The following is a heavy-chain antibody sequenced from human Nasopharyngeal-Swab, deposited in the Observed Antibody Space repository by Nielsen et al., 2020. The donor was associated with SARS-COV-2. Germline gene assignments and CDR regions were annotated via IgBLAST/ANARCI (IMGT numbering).Heavy chain of an antibody. D-gene: IGHD2-15*01. J-gene: IGHJ3*02. Sequence: GLEWVGFIRSKAYGGTTEYAASVKGRFTISRDDSKSIAYLQMNSLKTEDTAVYYCTRHLGYCSGGSCYSVDAFDIWGQGTMVTVSS. V-gene: IGHV3-49*02. CDR2: IRSKAYGGTT. CDR3: TRHLGYCSGGSCYSVDAFDI.